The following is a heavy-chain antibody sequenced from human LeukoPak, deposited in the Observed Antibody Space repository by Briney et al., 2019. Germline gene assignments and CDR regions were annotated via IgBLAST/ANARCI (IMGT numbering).Heavy chain of an antibody. D-gene: IGHD3-22*01. CDR1: GFTFDDYA. CDR2: ISWNSGSI. Sequence: PGRSLRLSCAASGFTFDDYAMHWVRHAPGKGLEWVSGISWNSGSIGYADSVKGRFTISRDNAKNSLYLQMNSLRAEDTALYYCAKDIIYDYYDSSGYYPGYFQHWGQGTLVTVSS. CDR3: AKDIIYDYYDSSGYYPGYFQH. J-gene: IGHJ1*01. V-gene: IGHV3-9*01.